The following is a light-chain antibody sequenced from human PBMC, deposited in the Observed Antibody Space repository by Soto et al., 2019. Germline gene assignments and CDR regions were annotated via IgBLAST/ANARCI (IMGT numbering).Light chain of an antibody. V-gene: IGKV1-9*01. J-gene: IGKJ5*01. CDR2: AAS. CDR1: QGLSSD. Sequence: DIQLTQSPSFLSASVGDRVTITCRASQGLSSDLAWYQQKPGKAPKLLIYAASTLQSGVPSRFSGSGSGTEFTLTISSLQPEDFETYYCQQLNSYPITFGQGTRLEIK. CDR3: QQLNSYPIT.